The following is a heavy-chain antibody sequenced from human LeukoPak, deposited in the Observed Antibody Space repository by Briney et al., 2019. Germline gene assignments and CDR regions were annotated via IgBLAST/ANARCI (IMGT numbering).Heavy chain of an antibody. CDR1: GGSFSGYY. D-gene: IGHD6-13*01. V-gene: IGHV4-34*01. J-gene: IGHJ4*02. Sequence: SETLSLTCGVYGGSFSGYYWNWIRQSPGKGLEWIGEINHSGSTNYNPSLKSRVTMSVDTSQKQFSLRLTSVRAADTAVYYCARGRYLTTLGGAAAGFLDYWGQGTVVAVSS. CDR3: ARGRYLTTLGGAAAGFLDY. CDR2: INHSGST.